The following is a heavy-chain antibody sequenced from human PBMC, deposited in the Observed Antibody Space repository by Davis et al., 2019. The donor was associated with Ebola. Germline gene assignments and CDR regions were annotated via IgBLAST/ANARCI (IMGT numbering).Heavy chain of an antibody. D-gene: IGHD3-22*01. J-gene: IGHJ4*02. CDR3: ASETYYYDSSGYHPYFDY. Sequence: GESLKISCAASGFTVRSTYMSWVRQAPGKGLEWVSVIYSGGTTRYADYADSVKGRFTISRDNAKNSLYLQMNSLRAEDTAVYYCASETYYYDSSGYHPYFDYWGQGTLVTVSS. CDR1: GFTVRSTY. V-gene: IGHV3-66*01. CDR2: IYSGGTTRYA.